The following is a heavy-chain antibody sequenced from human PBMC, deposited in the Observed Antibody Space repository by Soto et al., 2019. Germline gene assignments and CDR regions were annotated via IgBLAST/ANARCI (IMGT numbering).Heavy chain of an antibody. D-gene: IGHD7-27*01. CDR1: GFTFSDHY. CDR2: SRNRQTGYTI. J-gene: IGHJ4*02. Sequence: EVRLVESGGGLVQPGGSLRLSCAASGFTFSDHYMDWVRQAPGKGLEWVARSRNRQTGYTIEYAASVEGRFTISRVESASSVILQMNDLKTEDSAVYYCGSPLRRGRNWAYSWGQGTRVTVSS. V-gene: IGHV3-72*01. CDR3: GSPLRRGRNWAYS.